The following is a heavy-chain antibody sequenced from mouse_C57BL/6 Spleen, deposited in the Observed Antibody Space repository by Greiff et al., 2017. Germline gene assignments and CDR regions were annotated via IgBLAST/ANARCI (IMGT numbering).Heavy chain of an antibody. J-gene: IGHJ2*01. V-gene: IGHV1-50*01. Sequence: QVQLQQPGAELVKPGASVKLSCKASGYTFTSYWMQWVKQRPGQGLEWIGEIDPSDSYTNYNQKFKGKATLTVDTSSSTAYMQLSSLTSEDSAVYYCARRFITTVVDDYWGQGTTLTVSS. CDR1: GYTFTSYW. CDR2: IDPSDSYT. D-gene: IGHD1-1*01. CDR3: ARRFITTVVDDY.